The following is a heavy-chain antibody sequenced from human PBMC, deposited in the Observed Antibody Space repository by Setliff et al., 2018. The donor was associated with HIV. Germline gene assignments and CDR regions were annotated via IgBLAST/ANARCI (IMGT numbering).Heavy chain of an antibody. Sequence: GASVKVSCKASGGTFSRNPISWVRQAPGQGLEWMGGITPIFGTTKYAQKFQGRVTITADESRTTAYLDLNSLRSEYTAVYYCATAGEMATIGYSYYYMGVWGKGTTVTVSS. D-gene: IGHD3-10*01. J-gene: IGHJ6*03. V-gene: IGHV1-69*13. CDR3: ATAGEMATIGYSYYYMGV. CDR2: ITPIFGTT. CDR1: GGTFSRNP.